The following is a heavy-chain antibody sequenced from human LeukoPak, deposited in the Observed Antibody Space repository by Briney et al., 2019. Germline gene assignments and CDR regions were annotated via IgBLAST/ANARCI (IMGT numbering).Heavy chain of an antibody. Sequence: ASVKVSCKASGYTFTGYYMHWVRQAPGQGLEWMGWINPNSGGTNYAQKFQGRVTMTMDTSISTAYMELSRLRSDDTAVYYCAREDCSSTSCLDAFDIWGQGTMVTVSS. CDR1: GYTFTGYY. V-gene: IGHV1-2*02. D-gene: IGHD2-2*01. CDR2: INPNSGGT. J-gene: IGHJ3*02. CDR3: AREDCSSTSCLDAFDI.